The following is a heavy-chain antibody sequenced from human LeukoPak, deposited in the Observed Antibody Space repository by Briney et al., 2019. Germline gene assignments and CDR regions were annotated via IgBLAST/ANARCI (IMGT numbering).Heavy chain of an antibody. CDR1: RFAFSTYA. J-gene: IGHJ4*02. D-gene: IGHD1-14*01. Sequence: GSLRLSCAVSRFAFSTYAMTWVRQAPGQGLEYVSTISSNGADTYYADSVKGRFTISRDNSKNTLYLQMASLSVEDTAVYYCANYRKPQGLDYWGQGTLVTVSS. CDR2: ISSNGADT. CDR3: ANYRKPQGLDY. V-gene: IGHV3-23*01.